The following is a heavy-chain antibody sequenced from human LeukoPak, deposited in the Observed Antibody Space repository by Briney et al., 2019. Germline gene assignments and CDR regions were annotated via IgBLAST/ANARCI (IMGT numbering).Heavy chain of an antibody. Sequence: SGTLSLTCAVSGGSISSSNWWSWVRQPPGKGLEWIGEIYHSGSTSYNPSLKSRVTISVDKSKNQFSLKLSSVTAADTAVYYCAGGCLGYCSSTSCLDCYYYYYMDVWGKGTTVTVSS. CDR1: GGSISSSNW. CDR2: IYHSGST. V-gene: IGHV4-4*02. J-gene: IGHJ6*03. CDR3: AGGCLGYCSSTSCLDCYYYYYMDV. D-gene: IGHD2-2*01.